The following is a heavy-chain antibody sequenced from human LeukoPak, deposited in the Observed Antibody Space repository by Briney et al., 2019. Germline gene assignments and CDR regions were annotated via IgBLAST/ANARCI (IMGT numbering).Heavy chain of an antibody. CDR3: ARDNIVVVAATKAYYFDY. CDR1: GYSISSGYY. CDR2: IYHSGST. Sequence: SETLSLTCTVSGYSISSGYYWGWIRQPPGKGLEWIGSIYHSGSTYYNPSLKSRVTISVDTSKNQFSLKLSSVTAADTAVYYCARDNIVVVAATKAYYFDYWGQGTLVTVSS. J-gene: IGHJ4*02. D-gene: IGHD2-15*01. V-gene: IGHV4-38-2*02.